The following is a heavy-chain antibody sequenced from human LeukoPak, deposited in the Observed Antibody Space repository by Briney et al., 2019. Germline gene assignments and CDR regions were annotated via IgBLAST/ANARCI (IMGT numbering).Heavy chain of an antibody. CDR1: GGSISSYY. D-gene: IGHD1-26*01. CDR2: IYYSGST. V-gene: IGHV4-59*12. Sequence: ETLSLTCTVSGGSISSYYWSWIRQPPGKGLEWIGYIYYSGSTNYNPSLKSRVTISVDTSKNQFSLKLSSVTAADTAVYYRARGEDNWFDPWGQGTLVTVSS. J-gene: IGHJ5*02. CDR3: ARGEDNWFDP.